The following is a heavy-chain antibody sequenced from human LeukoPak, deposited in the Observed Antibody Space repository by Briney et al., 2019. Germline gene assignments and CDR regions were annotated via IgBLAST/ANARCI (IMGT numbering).Heavy chain of an antibody. CDR3: ARFMAVVGDEVWFDP. CDR1: GFTFSSYW. V-gene: IGHV4-4*01. CDR2: IYLSGST. Sequence: GSLRLSCAASGFTFSSYWMSWVRQPPGKGLEWIGDIYLSGSTNYNPSLKSRVTISVHKSKNQFSLNLNSVTAADTALYFCARFMAVVGDEVWFDPWGQGTLVTVSS. J-gene: IGHJ5*02. D-gene: IGHD6-19*01.